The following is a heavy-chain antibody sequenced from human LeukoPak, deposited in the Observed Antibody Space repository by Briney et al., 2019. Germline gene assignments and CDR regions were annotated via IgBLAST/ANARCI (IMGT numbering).Heavy chain of an antibody. CDR1: GYTFTSYG. J-gene: IGHJ4*02. V-gene: IGHV1-18*01. Sequence: ASVKVSCKASGYTFTSYGISWVRLAPGQGLEWMGWISAYNGNTNYAQKLQGRVTMTTDTSTSTAYMELRSLRSDDTAVYYCASGLRDYYDSSGYWSGDFDYWGQGTLVTVSS. CDR2: ISAYNGNT. CDR3: ASGLRDYYDSSGYWSGDFDY. D-gene: IGHD3-22*01.